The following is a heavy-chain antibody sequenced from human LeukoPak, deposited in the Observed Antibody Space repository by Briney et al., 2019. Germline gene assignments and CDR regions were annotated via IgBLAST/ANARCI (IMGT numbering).Heavy chain of an antibody. Sequence: GGSLRLSCAASGFTFSSYSMNWVRQAPGKGLEWVSSISSSSSYIYYVDSVKGRFTISRDNAKNSLYLQMNSLRAEDTAVYYCARDGRGAAGTDYWGQGTLVTVSS. CDR2: ISSSSSYI. V-gene: IGHV3-21*01. J-gene: IGHJ4*02. CDR3: ARDGRGAAGTDY. CDR1: GFTFSSYS. D-gene: IGHD6-13*01.